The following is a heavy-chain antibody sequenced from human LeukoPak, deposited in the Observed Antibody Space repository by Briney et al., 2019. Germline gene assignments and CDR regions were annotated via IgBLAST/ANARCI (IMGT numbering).Heavy chain of an antibody. J-gene: IGHJ4*02. CDR2: ISSSSSYI. V-gene: IGHV3-21*01. D-gene: IGHD2-21*02. CDR3: ARDRLSGDSDY. CDR1: GFTFSTYS. Sequence: PGGSLRLSRAASGFTFSTYSMNWVRQAPGKGLEWVSSISSSSSYIYYADSVKGRFTISRDNAKNSLYLQMNSLRAEDTAVYYCARDRLSGDSDYWGQGTLVTVSS.